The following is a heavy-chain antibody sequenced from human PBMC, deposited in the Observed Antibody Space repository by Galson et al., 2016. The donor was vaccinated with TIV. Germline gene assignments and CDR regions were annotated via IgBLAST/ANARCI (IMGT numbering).Heavy chain of an antibody. Sequence: SVKVSCKASGGSFSSQSINWVRQAPGQGLEWRGRIIPILGVSNYAQKFQGRVTITADTSKCTAYMEATRLNSEDTATYFCARAKEVVVVVSTTPYYYYNKDVWGQGTTVTVSS. V-gene: IGHV1-69*02. CDR3: ARAKEVVVVVSTTPYYYYNKDV. J-gene: IGHJ6*03. CDR1: GGSFSSQS. D-gene: IGHD2-15*01. CDR2: IIPILGVS.